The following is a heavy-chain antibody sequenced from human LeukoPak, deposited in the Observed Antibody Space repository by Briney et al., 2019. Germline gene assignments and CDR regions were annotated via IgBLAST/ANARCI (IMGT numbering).Heavy chain of an antibody. V-gene: IGHV1-69*13. D-gene: IGHD3-10*01. CDR2: IIPIFGTA. Sequence: ASVKVSCKASGGTFSSYAISWVRQAPGQGLEWMGGIIPIFGTANYAQKFQGRVTITADESTSTAYMELSSLRSEDTAVYYCATAAYYGSGSYYYYYYYMDVWGKGTTVTISS. CDR1: GGTFSSYA. CDR3: ATAAYYGSGSYYYYYYYMDV. J-gene: IGHJ6*03.